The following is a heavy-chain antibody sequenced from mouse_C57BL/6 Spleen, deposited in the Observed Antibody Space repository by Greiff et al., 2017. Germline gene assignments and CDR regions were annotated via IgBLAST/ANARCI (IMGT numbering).Heavy chain of an antibody. D-gene: IGHD2-3*01. J-gene: IGHJ3*01. V-gene: IGHV1-80*01. CDR2: IYPGDGDT. CDR1: GYAFSSYW. CDR3: ARSYDGYPWFAY. Sequence: VHLVESGAELVKPGASVKISCKASGYAFSSYWMNWVKQRPGKGLEWIGQIYPGDGDTNYNGKFKGKATLTADKSSSTAYMQLSSLTSEDSAVYFCARSYDGYPWFAYWGQGTLVTVSA.